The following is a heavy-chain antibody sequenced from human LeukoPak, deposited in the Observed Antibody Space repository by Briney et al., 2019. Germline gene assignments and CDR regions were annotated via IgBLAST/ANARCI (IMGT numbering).Heavy chain of an antibody. D-gene: IGHD3-10*01. CDR2: IHYSGSI. CDR1: GGSISSNSYF. Sequence: SETLSLACTVSGGSISSNSYFWGWIRQPPGKGLEWIGIIHYSGSIYYSPSLKSRLSTSIDTSKNQFSLKLSSVTAADTAVYYCASQKTLVRGAIRLFDASDIWGQGTVVTVSS. V-gene: IGHV4-39*01. CDR3: ASQKTLVRGAIRLFDASDI. J-gene: IGHJ3*02.